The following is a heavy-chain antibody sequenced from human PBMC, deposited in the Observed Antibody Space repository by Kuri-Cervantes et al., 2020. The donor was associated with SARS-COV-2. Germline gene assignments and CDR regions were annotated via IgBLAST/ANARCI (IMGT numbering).Heavy chain of an antibody. CDR2: IIPIFGTA. CDR1: GGTFSSYA. CDR3: ARGGTTIFGVVIATDIGNWFDP. D-gene: IGHD3-3*01. J-gene: IGHJ5*02. V-gene: IGHV1-69*05. Sequence: SVKVSCKASGGTFSSYAISWVRQAPGQGLKWMGGIIPIFGTANYAQKFQGRVTITTDESTSTAYMELSSLRSEDTAVYYCARGGTTIFGVVIATDIGNWFDPWGQGTLVTVSS.